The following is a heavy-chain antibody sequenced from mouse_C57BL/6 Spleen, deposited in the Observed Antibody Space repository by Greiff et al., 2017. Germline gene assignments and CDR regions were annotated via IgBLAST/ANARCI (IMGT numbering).Heavy chain of an antibody. J-gene: IGHJ2*01. Sequence: VQLQQSGPELVKPGASVKISCKASGYSFTSYYIHWVKQRPGQGLEWIGWIYPGSGNPKYNEKFKGKATLTADTSSSTAYMQLSSLTSEDSAVYYCARGHYGSSYGYWGQGTTLTVSS. V-gene: IGHV1-66*01. CDR1: GYSFTSYY. CDR2: IYPGSGNP. CDR3: ARGHYGSSYGY. D-gene: IGHD1-1*01.